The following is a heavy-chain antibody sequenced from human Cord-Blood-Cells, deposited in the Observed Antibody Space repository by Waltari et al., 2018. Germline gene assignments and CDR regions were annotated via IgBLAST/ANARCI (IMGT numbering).Heavy chain of an antibody. V-gene: IGHV1-69*12. CDR2: IIPIFGTA. CDR3: ARDPSYCGGDCYEGDY. Sequence: QVQLVQSGAEVKKPGSSVKVSRKASGGTFSSYAISWVRQAPGQGLEWMGGIIPIFGTANYAQKFQGRVTITADESTSTAYMELSSLRSEDTAVYYCARDPSYCGGDCYEGDYWGQGTLVTVSS. D-gene: IGHD2-21*01. CDR1: GGTFSSYA. J-gene: IGHJ4*02.